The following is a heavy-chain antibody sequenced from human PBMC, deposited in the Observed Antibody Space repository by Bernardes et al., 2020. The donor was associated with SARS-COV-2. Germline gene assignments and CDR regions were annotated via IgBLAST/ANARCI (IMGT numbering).Heavy chain of an antibody. V-gene: IGHV3-74*01. Sequence: GSLRLSFEASGFTLSSNWMNWVRQPPGQGLVWVSRINGDGTATYADSVRGRFTISRDNAKNTLFLQMNSLRAEDTAVYYCVRGAPFDFWGQGTPVTVSS. J-gene: IGHJ4*02. CDR1: GFTLSSNW. CDR2: INGDGTAT. CDR3: VRGAPFDF.